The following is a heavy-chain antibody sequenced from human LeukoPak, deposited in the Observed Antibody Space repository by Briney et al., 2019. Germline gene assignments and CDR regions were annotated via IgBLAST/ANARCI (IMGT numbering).Heavy chain of an antibody. CDR3: ARDPYDSSWGLCYFDY. Sequence: GGSLRLSCAASGFAISSYAVSWVRQAPGKGLEWVANIKQDGSDKYYVDSVKGRFTISRDNAKNSLYLQMNSLRAEDTAVYYCARDPYDSSWGLCYFDYWGQGNLVTVSS. J-gene: IGHJ4*02. CDR2: IKQDGSDK. CDR1: GFAISSYA. D-gene: IGHD3-22*01. V-gene: IGHV3-7*04.